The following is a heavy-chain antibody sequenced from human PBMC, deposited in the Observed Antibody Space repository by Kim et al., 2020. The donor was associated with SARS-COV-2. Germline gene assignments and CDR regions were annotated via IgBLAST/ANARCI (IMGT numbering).Heavy chain of an antibody. D-gene: IGHD6-25*01. CDR3: ARGKSGYVYFDF. V-gene: IGHV4-31*02. CDR2: T. J-gene: IGHJ4*02. Sequence: TYFTPSLKSRVTMSVDTSENQFSLRLSSVTAADTAVYYCARGKSGYVYFDFWGQGILVTVSS.